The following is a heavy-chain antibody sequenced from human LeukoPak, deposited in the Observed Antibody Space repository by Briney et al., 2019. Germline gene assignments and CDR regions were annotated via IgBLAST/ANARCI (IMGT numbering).Heavy chain of an antibody. CDR3: ARGPGDILTGYSPVY. CDR1: GVSFSGYY. J-gene: IGHJ4*02. Sequence: PSETLSLTCAVYGVSFSGYYWSWIRQPPGKGLEWIGEINHSGSTNYNPSLKSRVTISVDTSKNQFSLKLSSVTAADTAVYYCARGPGDILTGYSPVYWGQGTLVAVSS. CDR2: INHSGST. D-gene: IGHD3-9*01. V-gene: IGHV4-34*01.